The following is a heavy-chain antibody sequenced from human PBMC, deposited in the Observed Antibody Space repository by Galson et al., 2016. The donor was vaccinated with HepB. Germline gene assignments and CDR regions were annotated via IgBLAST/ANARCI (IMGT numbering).Heavy chain of an antibody. Sequence: SETLSLTCTVSGDSITNYHWTWIRQPPGKGLEWIGYMFYSGSPNYNPSLKSRVTMSVDTSQNQVSLKVASVNAADTAVYYCATGHLDHRRWGQGTLVTVSS. CDR2: MFYSGSP. CDR3: ATGHLDHRR. J-gene: IGHJ4*02. CDR1: GDSITNYH. V-gene: IGHV4-59*01. D-gene: IGHD1-14*01.